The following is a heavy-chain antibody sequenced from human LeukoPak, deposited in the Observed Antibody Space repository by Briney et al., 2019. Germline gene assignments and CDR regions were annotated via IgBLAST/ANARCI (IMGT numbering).Heavy chain of an antibody. Sequence: SETLSLTCTVSGGSISSYYWSWIRQPPGKGLEWIGYIYYSGSTNYNPSLKSRVTISVDTSKNQFSLKLSSVTAADTAVYYCAREAEDAFDIWGQGTMVTVSS. V-gene: IGHV4-59*01. CDR2: IYYSGST. CDR1: GGSISSYY. CDR3: AREAEDAFDI. J-gene: IGHJ3*02.